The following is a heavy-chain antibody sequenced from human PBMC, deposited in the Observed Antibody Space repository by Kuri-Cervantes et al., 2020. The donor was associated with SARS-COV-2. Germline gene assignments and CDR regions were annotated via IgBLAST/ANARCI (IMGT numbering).Heavy chain of an antibody. CDR3: AKALPGVTIFGVVIMSEGENYYYGMDV. CDR1: GFTFSSYA. J-gene: IGHJ6*02. D-gene: IGHD3-3*01. V-gene: IGHV3-23*01. CDR2: ISGSGGST. Sequence: GESLKISCAASGFTFSSYAMSWVRQAPGKGLEWVSAISGSGGSTYYAASVKGRFTISRDNSKNTLYLQMNSLRAEDTAVYYCAKALPGVTIFGVVIMSEGENYYYGMDVWGQGTTVTVSS.